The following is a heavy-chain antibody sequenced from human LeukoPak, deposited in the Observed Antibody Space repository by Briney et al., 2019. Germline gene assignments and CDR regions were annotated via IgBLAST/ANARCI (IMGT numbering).Heavy chain of an antibody. CDR3: ARGMADFDAFDI. Sequence: GGSLRLSCAASGFTFSSYDMHWVRQATGKGLEWVSAIGTAGDTYYPGSVKGRFTISRENAKNSLYLQMNSLRAEDTAVYYCARGMADFDAFDIWGQGTMVTVSS. CDR2: IGTAGDT. CDR1: GFTFSSYD. J-gene: IGHJ3*02. V-gene: IGHV3-13*01. D-gene: IGHD3-3*01.